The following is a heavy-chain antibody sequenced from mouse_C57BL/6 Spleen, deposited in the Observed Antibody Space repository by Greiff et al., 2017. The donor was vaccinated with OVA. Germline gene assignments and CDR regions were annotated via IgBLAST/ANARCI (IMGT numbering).Heavy chain of an antibody. J-gene: IGHJ4*01. CDR3: ARGPYYGNYAMDY. CDR1: GYTFTDYN. V-gene: IGHV1-18*01. D-gene: IGHD2-1*01. Sequence: EVQLVESGPELVKPGASVKIPCKASGYTFTDYNMDWVKQSHGKSLEWIGDINPNNGGTIYNQKFKGKATLTVDKSSSTAYMELRSLTSEDTAVYYCARGPYYGNYAMDYWGQGTSVTVSS. CDR2: INPNNGGT.